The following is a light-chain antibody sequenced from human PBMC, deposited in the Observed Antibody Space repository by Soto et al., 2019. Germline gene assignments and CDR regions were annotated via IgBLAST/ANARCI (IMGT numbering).Light chain of an antibody. Sequence: QSALTQPASVSASPGQSITISCTGTRDDVGLYNYVSWYQRHPGKAPKLIVFEVSDWPSGVSARFSGSKSGNTSSLTISGLEAEDEADYFCSSYSNTTTTVLFGGGTQLTV. CDR1: RDDVGLYNY. CDR3: SSYSNTTTTVL. CDR2: EVS. J-gene: IGLJ2*01. V-gene: IGLV2-14*01.